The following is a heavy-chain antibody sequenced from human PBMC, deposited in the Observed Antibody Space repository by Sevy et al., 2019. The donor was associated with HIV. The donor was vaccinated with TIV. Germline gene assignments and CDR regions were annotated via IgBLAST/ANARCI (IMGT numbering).Heavy chain of an antibody. Sequence: GGSLRLSCSVSGFTLNTYSFHWVRQAPGMGLEWVSVISSDGVNKYYADSVRGRFTISRDNSKSTLYLQMNNLRAGDTGVYYCARGGILVEGDDRTTPFDFWGQGTLVTVSS. CDR3: ARGGILVEGDDRTTPFDF. CDR2: ISSDGVNK. V-gene: IGHV3-30-3*01. J-gene: IGHJ4*02. CDR1: GFTLNTYS. D-gene: IGHD2-15*01.